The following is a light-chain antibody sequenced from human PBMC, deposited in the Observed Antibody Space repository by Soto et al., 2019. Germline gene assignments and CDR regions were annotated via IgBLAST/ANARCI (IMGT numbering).Light chain of an antibody. Sequence: EIVLTQSPGTLSLSPGERAALSCRASQSISRSYLAWYQQKRGQAPRLLIYDASNRATGIPARFSGSGSGTDFTLTISSLEAEDFAVYYCQQRSIWPLTFGQGTRLEIK. V-gene: IGKV3D-20*02. CDR2: DAS. J-gene: IGKJ5*01. CDR1: QSISRSY. CDR3: QQRSIWPLT.